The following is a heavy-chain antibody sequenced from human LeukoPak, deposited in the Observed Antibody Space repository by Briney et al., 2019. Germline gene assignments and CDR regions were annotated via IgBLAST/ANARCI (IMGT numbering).Heavy chain of an antibody. V-gene: IGHV3-7*01. Sequence: QAGGSLRLSCAASGFTFSSYWMSWVRQAPGKGLEWVANIKQDGSEKYYVDSVKGRFTISRDNAKNSLYLQMNSLRAEDTAVYYCALLHYDFWSGYLGYWGQGTLVTVSS. J-gene: IGHJ4*02. D-gene: IGHD3-3*01. CDR1: GFTFSSYW. CDR2: IKQDGSEK. CDR3: ALLHYDFWSGYLGY.